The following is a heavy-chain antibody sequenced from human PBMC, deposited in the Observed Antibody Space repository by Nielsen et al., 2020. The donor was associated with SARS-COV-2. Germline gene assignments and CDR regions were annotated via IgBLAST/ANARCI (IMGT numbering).Heavy chain of an antibody. Sequence: GGSLRLSCAASGFTFSSYSMNWVRQAPGKGLEWVSSISSSSSYIYYADSVKGRFTISRDNAKNSLYLQMNSLRAEDTAVYYCAKETEMATIMSLKKDYWGQGTLVTVSS. CDR1: GFTFSSYS. CDR3: AKETEMATIMSLKKDY. J-gene: IGHJ4*02. CDR2: ISSSSSYI. V-gene: IGHV3-21*04. D-gene: IGHD5-24*01.